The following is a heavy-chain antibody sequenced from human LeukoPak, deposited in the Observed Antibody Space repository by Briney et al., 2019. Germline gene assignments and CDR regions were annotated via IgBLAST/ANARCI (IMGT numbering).Heavy chain of an antibody. J-gene: IGHJ4*02. V-gene: IGHV1-69*04. D-gene: IGHD2-15*01. Sequence: SVKVSCTASGGTFISYAISWVRQAPGQGGEWMGRVIPILGIANYAQKFPGSVTITADKSTSTAYMELSSLRSEDTAVYYCARDREGYCSGGSCPFDYWGQGTLVTVSS. CDR3: ARDREGYCSGGSCPFDY. CDR1: GGTFISYA. CDR2: VIPILGIA.